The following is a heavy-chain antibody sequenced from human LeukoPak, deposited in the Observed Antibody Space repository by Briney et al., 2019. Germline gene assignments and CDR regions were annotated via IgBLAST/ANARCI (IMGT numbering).Heavy chain of an antibody. J-gene: IGHJ3*02. V-gene: IGHV4-34*01. CDR3: AREMFMARGGFDI. CDR2: VSHRGRT. CDR1: DASLKDYY. D-gene: IGHD3-10*01. Sequence: SETLSLTCAVYDASLKDYYWSWFRQPPGKGLEWIGEVSHRGRTNYNSSLKSRVTISVDTSKNQFSLMLTSVTAADTAIYYCAREMFMARGGFDIWPKGQWSPSPQ.